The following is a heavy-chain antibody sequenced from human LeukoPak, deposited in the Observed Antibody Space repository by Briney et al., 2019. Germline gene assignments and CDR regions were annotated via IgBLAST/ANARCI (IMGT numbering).Heavy chain of an antibody. Sequence: GGSLRLSCAASGFTFSSYWMHWVRQAPGKGLVWVSRINSDGSSTNYADSVKGRFTISRDNAKNTLYLQMNSLRAEDTAVYYCARVPGITMVRGVIDWYFDLWGRGTLVTVSS. J-gene: IGHJ2*01. CDR2: INSDGSST. CDR1: GFTFSSYW. CDR3: ARVPGITMVRGVIDWYFDL. D-gene: IGHD3-10*01. V-gene: IGHV3-74*01.